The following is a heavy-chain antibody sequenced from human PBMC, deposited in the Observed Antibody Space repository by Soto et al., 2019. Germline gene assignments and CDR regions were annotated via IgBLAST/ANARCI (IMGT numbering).Heavy chain of an antibody. CDR1: GYTFTTYD. V-gene: IGHV1-8*02. D-gene: IGHD6-25*01. CDR2: MNPSNGNT. J-gene: IGHJ4*02. CDR3: ARRKERSGPHYFDY. Sequence: ASVKVSCKASGYTFTTYDVSWVRQASGQGLEWMGWMNPSNGNTGYAQKFQGRVTMTRNTSISTVYMELSGLRPDDTAVYYCARRKERSGPHYFDYWGQGTRVTVSS.